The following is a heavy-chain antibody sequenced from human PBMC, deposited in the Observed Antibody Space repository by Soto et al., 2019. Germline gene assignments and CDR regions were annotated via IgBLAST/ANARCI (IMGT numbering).Heavy chain of an antibody. V-gene: IGHV1-3*01. D-gene: IGHD5-12*01. CDR2: INAGNGNT. Sequence: ASVKVSCKAFGYTFTSYAIHWVRQAPGQRLEWMGWINAGNGNTKYSQKLQGRVSMTTDTSTSTAYMELRSLRSDDAAVYYCARDGRGYSDYWGQGTLVTVS. CDR3: ARDGRGYSDY. J-gene: IGHJ4*02. CDR1: GYTFTSYA.